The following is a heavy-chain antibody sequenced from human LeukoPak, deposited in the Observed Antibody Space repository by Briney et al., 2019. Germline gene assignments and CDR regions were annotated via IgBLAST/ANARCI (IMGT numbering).Heavy chain of an antibody. CDR2: FDPEDGET. CDR1: GYTLTELS. Sequence: ASVKVSCKVSGYTLTELSMHWVRQAPGKGLEWMGGFDPEDGETIYAQKFQGRVTMTEDTSTDTAYMELSRLRSDDTAVYYCARPSSYDFWSGPDYWGQGTLVTVSS. V-gene: IGHV1-24*01. CDR3: ARPSSYDFWSGPDY. D-gene: IGHD3-3*01. J-gene: IGHJ4*02.